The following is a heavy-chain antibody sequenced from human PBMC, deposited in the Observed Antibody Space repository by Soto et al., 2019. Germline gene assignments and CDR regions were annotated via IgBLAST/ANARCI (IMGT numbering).Heavy chain of an antibody. CDR2: IIPILGIA. D-gene: IGHD3-22*01. V-gene: IGHV1-69*04. J-gene: IGHJ3*02. CDR3: ARERIVVVTNDAFDI. Sequence: SVKVSCKASGGTFSSYTISWVRQAPGQGLEWMGRIIPILGIANYAQKFQGRVTITADKSTSTAYMELSSLRSEDTAVYYCARERIVVVTNDAFDIWGQGTMVTV. CDR1: GGTFSSYT.